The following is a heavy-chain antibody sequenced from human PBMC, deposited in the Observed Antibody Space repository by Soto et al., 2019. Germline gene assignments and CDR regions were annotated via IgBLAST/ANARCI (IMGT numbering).Heavy chain of an antibody. J-gene: IGHJ6*02. V-gene: IGHV3-23*01. CDR1: GFTFSSYA. CDR3: AKGGEVSYYYYYGMDV. D-gene: IGHD2-21*01. Sequence: EVQLLESGGGLVQPGGSLRLSCAASGFTFSSYAMSWVRQAPGKGLEWFSAFRGSGGSSYYADSVKGRFTISRDNSKNTLYLQMNSLRAEDTAVYYCAKGGEVSYYYYYGMDVWGRVTTVTVSS. CDR2: FRGSGGSS.